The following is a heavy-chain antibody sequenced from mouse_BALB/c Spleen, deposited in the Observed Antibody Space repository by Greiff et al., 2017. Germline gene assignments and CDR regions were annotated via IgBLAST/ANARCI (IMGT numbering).Heavy chain of an antibody. J-gene: IGHJ3*01. CDR3: ARNGNCGAWFAY. CDR1: GYTFTDYN. Sequence: EVHLVESGPELVKPGASVKISCKASGYTFTDYNMHWVKQSHGKSLEWIGYIYPYNGGTGYNQKFKSKATLTVDNSSSTAYMELRSLTSEDSAVYYCARNGNCGAWFAYWGQGTLVTVSA. D-gene: IGHD2-1*01. CDR2: IYPYNGGT. V-gene: IGHV1S29*02.